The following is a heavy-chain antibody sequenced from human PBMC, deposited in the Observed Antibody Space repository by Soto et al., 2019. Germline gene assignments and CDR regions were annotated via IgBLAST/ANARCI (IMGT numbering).Heavy chain of an antibody. CDR2: IYPGDSDT. J-gene: IGHJ5*02. Sequence: GESLKISCKGSGYSCTSYWIGWVRQMPGKGLEWMGIIYPGDSDTRYSPSFQGQVTISADKSISTAYLQWSSLKASDTAMYYCARVKSYSNDWFDPWGQGTLVTVSS. D-gene: IGHD4-4*01. CDR1: GYSCTSYW. CDR3: ARVKSYSNDWFDP. V-gene: IGHV5-51*01.